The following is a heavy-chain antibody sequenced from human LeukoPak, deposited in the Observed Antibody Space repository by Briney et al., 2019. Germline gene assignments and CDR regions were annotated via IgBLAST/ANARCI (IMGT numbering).Heavy chain of an antibody. J-gene: IGHJ6*03. CDR3: ARGRVSSSTWYSTYYYFFYMDF. Sequence: SETLSLTCTVSDDSITMYYWTWIRQPPGKGLEWIGYVDHTGSTKFNPSLNGRVSISRDTSNDFFSLRLRSVTAADTAVYFCARGRVSSSTWYSTYYYFFYMDFWGKGTTVTVSS. CDR2: VDHTGST. CDR1: DDSITMYY. V-gene: IGHV4-59*01. D-gene: IGHD4-11*01.